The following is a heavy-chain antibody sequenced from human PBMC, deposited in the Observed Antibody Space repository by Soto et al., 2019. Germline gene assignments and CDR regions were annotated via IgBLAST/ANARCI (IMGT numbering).Heavy chain of an antibody. CDR1: GYTFTSYG. CDR2: ISAYNGNT. J-gene: IGHJ4*02. Sequence: ASVKVSCKASGYTFTSYGISWVRQAPGQGLEWMGWISAYNGNTNYAQKLQGRVTMTTDTPTSTAYMELRSLRSDDTAVYYCARDAFSNYYDSSGYYRFDYWGQGTLVTVSA. D-gene: IGHD3-22*01. V-gene: IGHV1-18*04. CDR3: ARDAFSNYYDSSGYYRFDY.